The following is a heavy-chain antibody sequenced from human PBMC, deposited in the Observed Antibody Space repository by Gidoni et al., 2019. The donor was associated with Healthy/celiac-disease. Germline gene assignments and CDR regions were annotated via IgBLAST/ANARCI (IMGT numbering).Heavy chain of an antibody. CDR1: GFTFSSYS. V-gene: IGHV3-48*01. CDR2: ISSSSSTI. Sequence: EVQLVASGGGLVQPGGYLCLSCATSGFTFSSYSMNWVRQAPWKGLEWVSYISSSSSTIYYADSVKGRFTISRDNAKNSLYLQMNSLRAEDTAVYYCAREPYEWELRGNFDYWGQGTLVTVSS. J-gene: IGHJ4*02. CDR3: AREPYEWELRGNFDY. D-gene: IGHD1-26*01.